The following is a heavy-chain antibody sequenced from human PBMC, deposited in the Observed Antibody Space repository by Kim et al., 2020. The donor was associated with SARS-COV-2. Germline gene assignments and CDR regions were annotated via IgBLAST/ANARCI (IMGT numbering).Heavy chain of an antibody. J-gene: IGHJ5*02. CDR1: GFTFSSYA. D-gene: IGHD1-26*01. Sequence: GGSLRLSCAASGFTFSSYAMHWVRQAPGKGLEWVAVISYDGSNKYYADSVKGRFTISRDNSKNTLYLQMNSLRAEDTAVYYCARAVLVGATTSWFDPWGQGTLVTVSS. CDR2: ISYDGSNK. V-gene: IGHV3-30-3*01. CDR3: ARAVLVGATTSWFDP.